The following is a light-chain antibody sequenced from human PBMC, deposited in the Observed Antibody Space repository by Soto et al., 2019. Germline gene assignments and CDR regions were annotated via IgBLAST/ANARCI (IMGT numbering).Light chain of an antibody. CDR3: QVWDNGSDGGV. J-gene: IGLJ1*01. V-gene: IGLV3-21*02. CDR1: NIGSRN. CDR2: GSF. Sequence: SYELTQPPSVSVAPGQAASITCGGDNIGSRNVHWYQQKPGQAPVLVLYGSFDRPSGIPERISGSNSGNTATLTINRVEAGDEADYYCQVWDNGSDGGVFGPGTKVTVL.